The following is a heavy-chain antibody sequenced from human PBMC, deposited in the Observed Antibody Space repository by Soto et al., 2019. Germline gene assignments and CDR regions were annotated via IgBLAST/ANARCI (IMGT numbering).Heavy chain of an antibody. J-gene: IGHJ4*02. D-gene: IGHD3-3*01. V-gene: IGHV3-73*01. Sequence: HPGGPLRLSCAASGFTFSGSGIHWVRQASGKGLEWVGRIRSKGFSYATAYAASLEGRVTISRDDSKNTAYLQMNSLKSEDTAVYYCTRLHEVGGVVVAFDYWGQGALVTVSS. CDR2: IRSKGFSYAT. CDR3: TRLHEVGGVVVAFDY. CDR1: GFTFSGSG.